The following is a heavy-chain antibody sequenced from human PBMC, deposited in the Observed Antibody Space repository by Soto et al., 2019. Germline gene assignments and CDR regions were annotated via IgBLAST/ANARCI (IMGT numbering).Heavy chain of an antibody. CDR1: GGSFSGYY. V-gene: IGHV4-34*01. J-gene: IGHJ6*02. CDR2: INHSGST. Sequence: PSETLSLTCAVYGGSFSGYYWSWIRQPPGKGLEWIGEINHSGSTNYNPSLKSRVTISVDTSKNKFSLKLSSVTAADTAVYYCARLPVRKGYYYYGMDAWGQGTTVTVSS. CDR3: ARLPVRKGYYYYGMDA.